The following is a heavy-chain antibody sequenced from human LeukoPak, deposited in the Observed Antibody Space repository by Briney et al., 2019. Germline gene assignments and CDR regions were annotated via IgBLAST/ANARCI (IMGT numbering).Heavy chain of an antibody. J-gene: IGHJ2*01. CDR2: LNSDGSSP. CDR3: ARGVGAGDFDL. D-gene: IGHD4/OR15-4a*01. V-gene: IGHV3-74*01. CDR1: GFTFSSHW. Sequence: GGSLRLSCAASGFTFSSHWMHWVRQGPGEGLVWVARLNSDGSSPRYADFVKGRFTISRDNAKNTLYLHMSTLRAEDTAVYYCARGVGAGDFDLWGRGTLVTVSS.